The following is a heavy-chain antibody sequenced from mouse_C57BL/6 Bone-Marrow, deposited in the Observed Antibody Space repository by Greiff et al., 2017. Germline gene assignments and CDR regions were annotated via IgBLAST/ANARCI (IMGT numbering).Heavy chain of an antibody. D-gene: IGHD1-1*01. CDR2: INYDGSST. CDR3: ERGAISTVVARYWYFDV. J-gene: IGHJ1*03. CDR1: GFTFSDYY. V-gene: IGHV5-16*01. Sequence: EVQRVESEGGLVQPGSSMKLSCTASGFTFSDYYMAWVRQVPEKGLEWVANINYDGSSTYYLDSLKSRFFISRDNAKNILYLQMRSLKSEDTATYDCERGAISTVVARYWYFDVWGTGTTVTVSS.